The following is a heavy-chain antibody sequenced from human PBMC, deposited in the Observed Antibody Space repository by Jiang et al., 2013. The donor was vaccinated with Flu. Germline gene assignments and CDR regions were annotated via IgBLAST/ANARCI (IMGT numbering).Heavy chain of an antibody. J-gene: IGHJ3*02. V-gene: IGHV4-39*02. CDR3: ARGAIVGGVTSAFDI. Sequence: GPGLVKPSQTLSLTCTVSGGSISSNHYYWGWIRQPPGKGLECVGNIYRSGSTHYNPSLDSRVIISLDSSKNYFSLRLSSVTAADTAVYYCARGAIVGGVTSAFDIWGQGTMVTVSS. D-gene: IGHD3-10*01. CDR2: IYRSGST. CDR1: GGSISSNHYY.